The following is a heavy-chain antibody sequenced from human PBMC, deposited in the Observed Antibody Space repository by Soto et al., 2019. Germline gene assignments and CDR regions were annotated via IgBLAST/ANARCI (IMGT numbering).Heavy chain of an antibody. CDR2: INPNSGGT. V-gene: IGHV1-2*04. CDR1: GYTLTRYY. J-gene: IGHJ4*02. CDR3: AREQVAADFDY. D-gene: IGHD6-19*01. Sequence: GASVKVSCKASGYTLTRYYMHWVRQAPGQGLEWMGWINPNSGGTNYAQKFQGWVTMTRDTSISTAYMELSRLRSDDTAVYYCAREQVAADFDYWGQGTLVTVSS.